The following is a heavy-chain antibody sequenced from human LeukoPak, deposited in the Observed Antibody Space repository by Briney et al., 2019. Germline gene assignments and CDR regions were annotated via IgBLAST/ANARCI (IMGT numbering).Heavy chain of an antibody. CDR2: IKSGGSST. Sequence: GGSLRLSCAVSGFTLSTYWMHWVRHAPGKGLVWVSRIKSGGSSTSYADSVKGRFTISRDNAKNTLYLQMNSLRAEDTAVYYCEAVAGGPPPLDYWGQGKPVTASS. V-gene: IGHV3-74*01. CDR3: EAVAGGPPPLDY. CDR1: GFTLSTYW. D-gene: IGHD6-6*01. J-gene: IGHJ4*02.